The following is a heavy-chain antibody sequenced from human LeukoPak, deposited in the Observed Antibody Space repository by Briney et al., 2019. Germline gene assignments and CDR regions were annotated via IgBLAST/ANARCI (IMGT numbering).Heavy chain of an antibody. CDR3: ARGSGSSWYDWFDP. CDR1: GGSFSGYY. V-gene: IGHV4-34*01. D-gene: IGHD6-13*01. Sequence: PSETLSLTCAVYGGSFSGYYWSWIRQPPGKGLEWIGEINHSGSTNYNPSLKSRVTISVDTSKNQFSLKLSSVTAADTAVYYCARGSGSSWYDWFDPWGQGTLVTVSS. J-gene: IGHJ5*02. CDR2: INHSGST.